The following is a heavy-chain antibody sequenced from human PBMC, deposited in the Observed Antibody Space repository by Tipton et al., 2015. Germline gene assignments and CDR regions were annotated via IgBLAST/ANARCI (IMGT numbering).Heavy chain of an antibody. D-gene: IGHD1-26*01. V-gene: IGHV4-4*02. Sequence: GLVKPSGTLSVTCAVSGGSITSISWWTWVRQPPGKGLEWIGEIYQSGDTNDNVSLASRLTMSVDRSRNEFSLKLNAVTDADTATYFCARRSLVGDKGLDSWGQGTLVIVSS. J-gene: IGHJ4*02. CDR2: IYQSGDT. CDR1: GGSITSISW. CDR3: ARRSLVGDKGLDS.